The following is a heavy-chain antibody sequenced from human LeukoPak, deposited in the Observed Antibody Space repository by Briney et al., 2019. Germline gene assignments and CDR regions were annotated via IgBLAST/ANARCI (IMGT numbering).Heavy chain of an antibody. CDR3: AREDGYSGYDI. Sequence: SETLSLTCTVSGGFISTYYWSWIRQPPGKGLEWIGYIYHSGSTYYNPSLKSRVTISVDRSKNQFSLKLSSVTAADTAVYYCAREDGYSGYDIWGQGTLVTVSS. CDR2: IYHSGST. J-gene: IGHJ4*02. V-gene: IGHV4-59*12. D-gene: IGHD5-12*01. CDR1: GGFISTYY.